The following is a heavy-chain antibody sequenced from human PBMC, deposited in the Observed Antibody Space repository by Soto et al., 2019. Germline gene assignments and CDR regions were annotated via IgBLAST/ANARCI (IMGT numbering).Heavy chain of an antibody. J-gene: IGHJ4*02. CDR3: AKGGPDAFCGGGRCYFES. CDR1: GFTFDDFA. CDR2: ITLNGKIT. D-gene: IGHD2-21*01. V-gene: IGHV3-9*01. Sequence: EVHLVESGGGLAQPGRSLRLSCAASGFTFDDFAMHWVRRVPGKGLEWVSSITLNGKITGYADSVKGRFFISRDNAKNSLYLQMNSLRREDTALYYCAKGGPDAFCGGGRCYFESWGQGTQLTVSS.